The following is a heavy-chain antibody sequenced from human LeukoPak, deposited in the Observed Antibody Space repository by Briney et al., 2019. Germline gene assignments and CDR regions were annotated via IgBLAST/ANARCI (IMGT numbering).Heavy chain of an antibody. CDR2: IILILGIA. D-gene: IGHD2-15*01. V-gene: IGHV1-69*04. Sequence: SVKVSCKASGGTFSSYAISWVRQAPGQGLEWMGRIILILGIANYAQKFQGRVTITADKSTSTAYMELSSLRSEDTAVYYCARDLGYCSGGSCYSGYYYYYMDVWGKGTTVTVSS. J-gene: IGHJ6*03. CDR1: GGTFSSYA. CDR3: ARDLGYCSGGSCYSGYYYYYMDV.